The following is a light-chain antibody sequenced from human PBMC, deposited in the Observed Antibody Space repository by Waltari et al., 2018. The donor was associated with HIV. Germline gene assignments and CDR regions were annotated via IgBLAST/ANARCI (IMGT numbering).Light chain of an antibody. J-gene: IGLJ2*01. CDR3: AAWDDSLNGVV. CDR1: SSNIGGNT. Sequence: QSVLTQPPSASGTPGQRVTISCSGSSSNIGGNTVTWFQQLPGTAPKLLIYTNNPRPSGVPDRFSGSKSGTSASLAISGLQSEDEADYYCAAWDDSLNGVVFGGGTKLTVL. V-gene: IGLV1-44*01. CDR2: TNN.